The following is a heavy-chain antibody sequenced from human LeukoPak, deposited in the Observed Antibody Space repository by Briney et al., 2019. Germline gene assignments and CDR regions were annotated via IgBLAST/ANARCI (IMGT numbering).Heavy chain of an antibody. CDR3: ARKMNIVGAQGWGYGLDV. CDR1: GFTFSTYW. CDR2: IKHDGSDK. Sequence: GGSLRLSCAASGFTFSTYWMSWVRQAPGKGREWVANIKHDGSDKKYVDPLKGRFTISRDNAKRSLYLQMNSLRAEDTAVYYCARKMNIVGAQGWGYGLDVWGHGTTVTVSS. J-gene: IGHJ6*02. V-gene: IGHV3-7*05. D-gene: IGHD1-26*01.